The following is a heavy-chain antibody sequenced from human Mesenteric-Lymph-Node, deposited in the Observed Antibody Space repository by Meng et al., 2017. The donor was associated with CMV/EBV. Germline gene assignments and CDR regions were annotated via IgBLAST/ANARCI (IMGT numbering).Heavy chain of an antibody. J-gene: IGHJ4*02. CDR2: INPHSGDT. CDR1: GYTFTGYY. V-gene: IGHV1-2*06. D-gene: IGHD5-12*01. Sequence: ASGYTFTGYYIHWVRQAPGQGLEWMGRINPHSGDTNFAQRFQGRVTMTRDTTISTAYMELSSLTSQDTAVYYCATGPLRGGYSELDHWGQGTLVTVSS. CDR3: ATGPLRGGYSELDH.